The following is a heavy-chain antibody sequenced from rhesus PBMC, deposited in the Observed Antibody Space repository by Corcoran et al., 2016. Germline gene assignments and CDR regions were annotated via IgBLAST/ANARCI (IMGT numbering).Heavy chain of an antibody. CDR2: IYSIGSP. D-gene: IGHD1-1-1*01. J-gene: IGHJ5-1*01. CDR1: GGSLRSHY. V-gene: IGHV4S11*01. CDR3: ALRYEV. Sequence: QVQLQESGPGLVKPSETLSLTCAVSGGSLRSHYWSWLRQAPGRGLEWIGDIYSIGSPYYNPSLKSRVTLSVDTSKNQFSLKLTSVTAADTAVYYCALRYEVWGPGVLVTVSS.